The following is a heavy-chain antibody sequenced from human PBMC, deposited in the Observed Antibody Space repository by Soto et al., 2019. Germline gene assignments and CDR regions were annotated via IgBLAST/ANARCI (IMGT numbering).Heavy chain of an antibody. J-gene: IGHJ4*02. D-gene: IGHD3-10*01. CDR2: IYHSGST. CDR1: GGSISSGVYS. V-gene: IGHV4-30-2*01. Sequence: SETLSLTCAVSGGSISSGVYSWVWIRQPPGKGLEWIGYIYHSGSTYYNPSLKSRVTISVDRSKNQFSLKLSSVTAADTAVYYCARAGGTTTMVRGVTGFDYWGQGTLVTVSS. CDR3: ARAGGTTTMVRGVTGFDY.